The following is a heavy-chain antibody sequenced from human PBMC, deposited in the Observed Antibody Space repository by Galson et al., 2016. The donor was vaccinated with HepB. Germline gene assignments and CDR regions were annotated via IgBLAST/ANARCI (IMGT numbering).Heavy chain of an antibody. CDR2: MYYGGST. J-gene: IGHJ4*01. CDR3: ASRSLLGRGYYYDY. V-gene: IGHV4-39*01. D-gene: IGHD2-15*01. Sequence: SETLSLTCSVSGGSLTGTNYYWGWIRQPPGKALEWIGTMYYGGSTHYNPSLERRVTLSVDQSRNQFSLMLTSVTAADTAVFFCASRSLLGRGYYYDYWGHGTLVAVSS. CDR1: GGSLTGTNYY.